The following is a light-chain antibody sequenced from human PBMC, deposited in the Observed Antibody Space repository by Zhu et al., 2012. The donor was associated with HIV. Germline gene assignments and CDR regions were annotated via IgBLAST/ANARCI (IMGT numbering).Light chain of an antibody. V-gene: IGKV3-11*01. CDR1: RSVSSF. J-gene: IGKJ4*01. CDR2: DAS. CDR3: QQRSNWPLT. Sequence: IALTQSPATLSLSPGERATVSCRASRSVSSFVAWYQQKPGQPPRLLIYDASKRATGIPARFSGSGSGTDFTLTISSLEPEDFALYYCQQRSNWPLTFGGGTRVEI.